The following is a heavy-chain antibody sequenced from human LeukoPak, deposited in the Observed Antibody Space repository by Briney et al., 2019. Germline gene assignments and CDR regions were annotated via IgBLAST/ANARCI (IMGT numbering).Heavy chain of an antibody. CDR1: GFTFSSYG. V-gene: IGHV3-33*01. CDR3: ARDHRPYYDILTGYYDY. J-gene: IGHJ4*02. CDR2: IWYDGSNK. Sequence: GGSLRLSCAASGFTFSSYGMHCVRKAPGKGLEWVAVIWYDGSNKYYADSVKGRFTISRDNSKHTLYLQMNCLRAEDTAVYYCARDHRPYYDILTGYYDYWGQGTLVTVSS. D-gene: IGHD3-9*01.